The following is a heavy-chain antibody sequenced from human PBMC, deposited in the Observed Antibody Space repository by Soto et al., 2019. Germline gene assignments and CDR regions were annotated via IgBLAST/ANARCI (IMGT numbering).Heavy chain of an antibody. V-gene: IGHV4-59*12. D-gene: IGHD2-15*01. CDR1: GGSFSPND. CDR3: ARLGAYSQSLDT. Sequence: QVQLQESGPGLVKPSETLSLTCTMSGGSFSPNDWSWIRQPPGKALEWVGYIYYGWTSSYTPSLNCRVPISLDPSKRPVSLRLSYVTAADTGVYYCARLGAYSQSLDTWGPGTLVTVSS. J-gene: IGHJ5*02. CDR2: IYYGWTS.